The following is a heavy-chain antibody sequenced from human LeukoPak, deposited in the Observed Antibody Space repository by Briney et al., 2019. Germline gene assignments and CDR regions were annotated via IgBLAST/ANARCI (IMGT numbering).Heavy chain of an antibody. CDR2: ISSSSTYI. Sequence: GGSLRLSCAASGFTFSSYTMNWVRQAPGKGLEWVSCISSSSTYIYYADSVKGRLTISRDNAKNSLFLQMNSLRAEDTAVYYCAKDSGPKNYYMDVWGKGTTVTISS. J-gene: IGHJ6*03. CDR3: AKDSGPKNYYMDV. CDR1: GFTFSSYT. V-gene: IGHV3-21*01. D-gene: IGHD6-19*01.